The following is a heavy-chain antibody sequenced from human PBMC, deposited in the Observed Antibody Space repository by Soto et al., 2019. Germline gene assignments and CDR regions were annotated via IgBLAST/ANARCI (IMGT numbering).Heavy chain of an antibody. CDR2: ISYDGSNK. D-gene: IGHD6-13*01. CDR3: ARDGSIAAADPGKIGYFDY. CDR1: GFTFSSYA. Sequence: QVQLVESGGGVVQPGRSLRLSCEASGFTFSSYAMHWVRQAPGKGLEWVAVISYDGSNKYYADSVKGRFTISRDNSKNTLYLQMNSLRAEDMAVYYCARDGSIAAADPGKIGYFDYWGQGTLVTVSS. V-gene: IGHV3-30-3*01. J-gene: IGHJ4*02.